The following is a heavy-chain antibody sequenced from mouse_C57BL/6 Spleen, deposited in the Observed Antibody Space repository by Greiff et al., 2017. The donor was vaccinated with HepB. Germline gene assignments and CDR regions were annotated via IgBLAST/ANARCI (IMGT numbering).Heavy chain of an antibody. J-gene: IGHJ4*01. D-gene: IGHD2-1*01. CDR1: GYTFTSYW. V-gene: IGHV1-50*01. CDR2: IDPSDSYT. CDR3: ARRGSYYGNYVAMGY. Sequence: QVQLKQPGAELVKPGASVKLSCKASGYTFTSYWMQWVKQRPGQGLEWIGEIDPSDSYTNYNQKFKGKATLTVDTSSSTAYMQLSSLTSEDSAVYYSARRGSYYGNYVAMGYWGQGTSVTVSS.